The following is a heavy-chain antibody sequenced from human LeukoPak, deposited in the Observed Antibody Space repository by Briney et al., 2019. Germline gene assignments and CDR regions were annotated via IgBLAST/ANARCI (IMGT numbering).Heavy chain of an antibody. Sequence: ASVKVSCKASGGTFSSYAISWVRQAPGQGLEWMGGIIPIFGTANYAQKFQGRVTITADESTSTAYMELSSLRSEDTAVYYCARTHTLWFGELFTTLDYYYYYGMDVWGQGTTVTVSS. CDR2: IIPIFGTA. CDR1: GGTFSSYA. D-gene: IGHD3-10*01. J-gene: IGHJ6*02. CDR3: ARTHTLWFGELFTTLDYYYYYGMDV. V-gene: IGHV1-69*13.